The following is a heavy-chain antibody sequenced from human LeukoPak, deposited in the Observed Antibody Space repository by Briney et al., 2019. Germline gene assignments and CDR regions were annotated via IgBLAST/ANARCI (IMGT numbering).Heavy chain of an antibody. CDR1: GFTFDDYA. J-gene: IGHJ4*02. CDR2: INWNSGNI. V-gene: IGHV3-9*01. D-gene: IGHD1-26*01. Sequence: GGSLRLSCAASGFTFDDYAMHWVRQAPGKGLEWGSSINWNSGNIDYADSVKGRFTISRDTAKNSLYLQMNSLRAEDTALYYCARGELHSRFDYWGQGTLVTVSS. CDR3: ARGELHSRFDY.